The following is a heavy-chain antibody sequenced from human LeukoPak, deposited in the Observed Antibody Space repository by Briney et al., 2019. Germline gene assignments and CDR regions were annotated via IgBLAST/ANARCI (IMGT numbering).Heavy chain of an antibody. CDR1: GFTFSSYA. J-gene: IGHJ2*01. CDR3: ARAPESYWYFDL. V-gene: IGHV3-21*01. CDR2: ISSSSSYI. Sequence: PGGSLRLSCAASGFTFSSYATSWVRQAPGKGLEWVSSISSSSSYIYYADSVKGRFTISRDNAKNSLYLQMNSLRAEDTAVYYCARAPESYWYFDLWGRGTLVTVSS.